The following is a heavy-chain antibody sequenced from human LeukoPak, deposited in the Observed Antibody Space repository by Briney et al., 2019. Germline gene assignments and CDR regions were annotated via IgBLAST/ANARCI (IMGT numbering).Heavy chain of an antibody. Sequence: GGSLRLSCAATGFTFSSFNMNWVRQAPRKGLKWVSSISSGRTYTYYADSVKGRFTISRENTKNSLFLQMNSLRAEDTAIYYCARGDRSAVFDYWGQGSLVTVSS. CDR2: ISSGRTYT. V-gene: IGHV3-21*01. J-gene: IGHJ4*02. CDR1: GFTFSSFN. CDR3: ARGDRSAVFDY. D-gene: IGHD6-13*01.